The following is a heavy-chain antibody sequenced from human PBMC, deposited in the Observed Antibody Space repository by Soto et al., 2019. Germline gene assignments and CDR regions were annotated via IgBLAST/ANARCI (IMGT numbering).Heavy chain of an antibody. V-gene: IGHV3-23*01. CDR2: ISATGATT. CDR3: AKGRKSTEKDIAVMLAAASSIQH. Sequence: GGSLRLSCVSSGFTFSDYAMTWVRQAPGKGLEWVSVISATGATTYYADSVRGRFTISRDNSKNTLNLQMNDLRVEDTAVIYCAKGRKSTEKDIAVMLAAASSIQHWGQGTLVTVS. D-gene: IGHD2-15*01. CDR1: GFTFSDYA. J-gene: IGHJ1*01.